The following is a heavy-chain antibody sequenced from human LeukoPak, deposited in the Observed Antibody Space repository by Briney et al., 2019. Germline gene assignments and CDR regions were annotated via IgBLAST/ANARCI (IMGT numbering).Heavy chain of an antibody. V-gene: IGHV4-59*08. CDR1: GGSISSYY. D-gene: IGHD6-6*01. CDR2: IYYSGST. J-gene: IGHJ4*02. Sequence: SETLSLTCTVSGGSISSYYWSWIRQPPGKGLERIGYIYYSGSTNYNPSLKSRVTISVDTSKNQFSLKLSSVTAADTAVYYCARRRSSSWLVDYWGQGTLVTVSS. CDR3: ARRRSSSWLVDY.